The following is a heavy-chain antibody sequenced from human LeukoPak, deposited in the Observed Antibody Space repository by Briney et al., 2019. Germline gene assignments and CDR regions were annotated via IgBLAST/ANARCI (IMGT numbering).Heavy chain of an antibody. V-gene: IGHV4-39*02. Sequence: SETLSLTCTVSGGSISSSSYYWGWIRQPPGKGLEWIGSIYYSGSTYYNPSLKSRVTISVDTSKNQFSLKLSSVTAADTAVYYCARDRGGTMRVWGQGTLVTVSS. CDR3: ARDRGGTMRV. CDR1: GGSISSSSYY. J-gene: IGHJ4*02. D-gene: IGHD3-22*01. CDR2: IYYSGST.